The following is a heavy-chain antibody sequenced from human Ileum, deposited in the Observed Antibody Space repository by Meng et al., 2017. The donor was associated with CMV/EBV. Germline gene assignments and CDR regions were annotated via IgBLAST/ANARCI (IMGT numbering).Heavy chain of an antibody. CDR1: GFTVSSNY. J-gene: IGHJ3*01. CDR2: IYSGGST. V-gene: IGHV3-66*02. D-gene: IGHD3-22*01. CDR3: ARVQSSAYSYAFDV. Sequence: ASGFTVSSNYRSWVRQAPGKGLEWVSVIYSGGSTYYTDSVKGRFTISRDNSKDTLYLQMNSLRAEDTAVYYCARVQSSAYSYAFDVWGQGTMVTVSS.